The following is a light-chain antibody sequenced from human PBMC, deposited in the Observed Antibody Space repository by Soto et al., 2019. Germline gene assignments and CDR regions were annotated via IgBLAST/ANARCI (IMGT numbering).Light chain of an antibody. CDR1: SSDVGGYNL. CDR3: SSYKSSSTLPYV. Sequence: QSVLTQPASVSGSPGQSITISCTGTSSDVGGYNLVSWYQQYPDKAPKLMIFDVNTRPSGVSNRFSGSKPGNTASLTISGLQAEDEADYYCSSYKSSSTLPYVFGTGTKLTVL. V-gene: IGLV2-14*01. J-gene: IGLJ1*01. CDR2: DVN.